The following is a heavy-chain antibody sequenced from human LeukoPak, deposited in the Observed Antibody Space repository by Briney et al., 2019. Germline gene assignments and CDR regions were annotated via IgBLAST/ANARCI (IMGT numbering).Heavy chain of an antibody. J-gene: IGHJ4*02. D-gene: IGHD2-2*02. CDR1: GFTFSSYA. CDR2: INGSGGST. CDR3: AETGAVRPNTYYFDY. V-gene: IGHV3-23*01. Sequence: PGGSLRLSCAASGFTFSSYAMSWVRQAPGKGLEWVSGINGSGGSTYYADSVKGRFTISRDNSKNTLYLQMNSLRADDTAVYYCAETGAVRPNTYYFDYWGQGTLVTVSS.